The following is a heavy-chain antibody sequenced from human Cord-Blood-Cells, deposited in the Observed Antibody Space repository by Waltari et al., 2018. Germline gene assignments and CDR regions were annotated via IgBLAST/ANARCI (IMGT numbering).Heavy chain of an antibody. D-gene: IGHD6-13*01. Sequence: EVQLVQSGAEVKKPGESLKISCKGSGYSFTSYWIGWVRQMPGKGLEWMGIIYPGDSDTRYSPSFQGQVTISADKTISTAYLQWSSLKASGTAMYYCARQAGPSWVIERYFDLWGRGTLVTVSS. CDR1: GYSFTSYW. CDR3: ARQAGPSWVIERYFDL. J-gene: IGHJ2*01. V-gene: IGHV5-51*01. CDR2: IYPGDSDT.